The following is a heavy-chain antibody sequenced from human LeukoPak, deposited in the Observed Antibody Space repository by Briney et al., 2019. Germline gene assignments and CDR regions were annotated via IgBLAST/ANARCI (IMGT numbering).Heavy chain of an antibody. D-gene: IGHD5-24*01. CDR1: GFTFSSYA. CDR3: AKGAASVEMAIADY. J-gene: IGHJ4*02. CDR2: ISGSGGST. V-gene: IGHV3-23*01. Sequence: PGGSLRLPCAASGFTFSSYAMSWVRQAPGKGLEWVSAISGSGGSTYYADSVKGRFTISRDNSKNTLYLQMNSLRAEDTAVYYCAKGAASVEMAIADYWGQGTLVTVSS.